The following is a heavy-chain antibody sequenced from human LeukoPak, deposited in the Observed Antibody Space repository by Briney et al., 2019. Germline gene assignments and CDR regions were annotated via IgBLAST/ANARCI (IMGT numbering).Heavy chain of an antibody. D-gene: IGHD3-10*02. J-gene: IGHJ6*04. V-gene: IGHV3-21*01. CDR3: AELGITMIGGV. CDR1: GFTFSTSW. CDR2: ISTSSSYI. Sequence: GGSLRLSCAASGFTFSTSWMTWVRQAPGKGLEWVSFISTSSSYIHNADSVKGRFTISRDNAENSLYLQMNSLRAEDTAVYYCAELGITMIGGVWGKGTTVTISS.